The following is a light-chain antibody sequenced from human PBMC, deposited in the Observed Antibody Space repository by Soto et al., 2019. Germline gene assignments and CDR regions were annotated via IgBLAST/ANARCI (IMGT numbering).Light chain of an antibody. V-gene: IGKV3-20*01. CDR1: QSVSSNF. CDR3: QQYGSSPWT. CDR2: GAY. J-gene: IGKJ1*01. Sequence: EIVLTQSPGTLSLSPGERATLSCRASQSVSSNFLAWYQQKPGQAPRLLIYGAYSRATGIPDRFIGSGSGTDFTLTIIRLEPQDFAVYYCQQYGSSPWTFGQGTKVESK.